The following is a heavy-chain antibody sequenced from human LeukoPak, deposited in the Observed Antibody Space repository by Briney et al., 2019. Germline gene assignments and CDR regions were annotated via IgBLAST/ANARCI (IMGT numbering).Heavy chain of an antibody. Sequence: SETLSLTCAVYGGFFSGQYWSWIRQPTGKGLEWIGEIYHSGRANYHPSLKSRVNISVDTSHNQFDLKLSSVTGEDTAVYYCARGEVKTIVNGMDVWGQGTTVTVSS. CDR3: ARGEVKTIVNGMDV. CDR1: GGFFSGQY. CDR2: IYHSGRA. D-gene: IGHD2-21*01. V-gene: IGHV4-34*01. J-gene: IGHJ6*02.